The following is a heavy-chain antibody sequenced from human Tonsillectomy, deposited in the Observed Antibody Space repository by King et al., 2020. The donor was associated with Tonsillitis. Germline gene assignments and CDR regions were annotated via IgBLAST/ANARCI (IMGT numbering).Heavy chain of an antibody. V-gene: IGHV3-49*04. D-gene: IGHD3-16*02. J-gene: IGHJ4*02. Sequence: VQLVESGGGLVQPGRSLRLSCTASGFTFGDYVMSWVRQAPGKGLEWIGFIRSKAYGGTTEYAASVKGRFTISRDDSKSIAYLQMNSLKTEDTAVYYCTSLVGDYVWGSYRYIGYFDYWDQGTLVTVSS. CDR1: GFTFGDYV. CDR2: IRSKAYGGTT. CDR3: TSLVGDYVWGSYRYIGYFDY.